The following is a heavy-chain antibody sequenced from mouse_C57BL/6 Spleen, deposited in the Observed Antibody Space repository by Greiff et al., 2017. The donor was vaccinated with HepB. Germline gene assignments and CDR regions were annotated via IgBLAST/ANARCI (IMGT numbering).Heavy chain of an antibody. J-gene: IGHJ1*03. CDR1: GYSFTDYN. CDR2: INPNYGTT. D-gene: IGHD1-1*01. Sequence: VQLMESGPELVKPGASVKISCKASGYSFTDYNMNWVKQSNGKSLEWFGVINPNYGTTSYNPKFKGKATLTTDQSSSTAYMQIKSLTSEDSAVYYCARAITTVVPDVWGTGTTVTVSS. V-gene: IGHV1-39*01. CDR3: ARAITTVVPDV.